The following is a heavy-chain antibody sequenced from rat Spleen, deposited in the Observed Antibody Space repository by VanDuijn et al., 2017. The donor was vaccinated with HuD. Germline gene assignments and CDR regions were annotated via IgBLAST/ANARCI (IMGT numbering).Heavy chain of an antibody. D-gene: IGHD1-6*01. CDR3: VRQMYTKDYSYWYFDF. CDR2: ISNDGSRT. V-gene: IGHV5-29*01. CDR1: GFTFIGYG. Sequence: EVQLVESGGGLVQPGRSLKLSCTGSGFTFIGYGMAWVRQAPPRGLEWVATISNDGSRTYYPDSVEGRFTNSRNNAKSILYLQMDSLRSDDTATYYCVRQMYTKDYSYWYFDFWGPGTMVTVSS. J-gene: IGHJ1*01.